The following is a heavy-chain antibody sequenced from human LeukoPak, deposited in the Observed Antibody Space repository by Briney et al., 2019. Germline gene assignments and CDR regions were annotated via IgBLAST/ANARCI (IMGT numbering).Heavy chain of an antibody. J-gene: IGHJ4*02. Sequence: GGSLRLTCAASGFTFSSYAMSWVRQAPGKGLEWVSAISGSGGSTYYADSVKGRFTISRDNSKNTLYLQVNSLRAEDTAVYYCAKGGKWDVTPFDYWGRGTLVTVSS. D-gene: IGHD1-26*01. V-gene: IGHV3-23*01. CDR3: AKGGKWDVTPFDY. CDR1: GFTFSSYA. CDR2: ISGSGGST.